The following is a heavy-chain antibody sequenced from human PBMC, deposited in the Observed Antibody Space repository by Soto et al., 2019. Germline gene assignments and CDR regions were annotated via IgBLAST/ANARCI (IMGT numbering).Heavy chain of an antibody. V-gene: IGHV3-23*01. J-gene: IGHJ4*02. Sequence: GGSLRLSCAASGFTFSSYAMSWVRQAPGKGLEWVSAISGSGGSTYYADSVKGRFTISRDNSKNTLYLQMNSLRAEDTAVYYCGKDGVAYKDDSSGYYYFDYWGQGTLVSISS. D-gene: IGHD3-22*01. CDR3: GKDGVAYKDDSSGYYYFDY. CDR2: ISGSGGST. CDR1: GFTFSSYA.